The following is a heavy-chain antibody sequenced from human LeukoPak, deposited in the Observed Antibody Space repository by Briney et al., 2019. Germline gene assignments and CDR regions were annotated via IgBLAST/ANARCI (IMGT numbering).Heavy chain of an antibody. CDR2: INPSGGST. CDR3: ARPLHDSSVQSSAFDI. J-gene: IGHJ3*02. Sequence: ASVKVSCKASGYTFTSYYIHWVRQAPGQGLEWMGIINPSGGSTTYAQKFQGRVTMTRDTSTSTVYMELSSLRSEDTAVYYCARPLHDSSVQSSAFDIWGQGTMVTVSS. D-gene: IGHD3-22*01. CDR1: GYTFTSYY. V-gene: IGHV1-46*01.